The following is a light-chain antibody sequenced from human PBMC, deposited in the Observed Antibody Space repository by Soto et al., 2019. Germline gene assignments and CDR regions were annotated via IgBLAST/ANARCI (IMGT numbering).Light chain of an antibody. Sequence: QSVLTQPRSVSGSPGQSVTISCTGTSTNVGSYNFVSWYQQHPGKAPKFMIYDVSRRPSGVPDRFSGSRSGNTASLTISGLQAEDEADYYCCSYAGSYTLIFGGGTQLTVL. CDR3: CSYAGSYTLI. V-gene: IGLV2-11*01. CDR2: DVS. CDR1: STNVGSYNF. J-gene: IGLJ2*01.